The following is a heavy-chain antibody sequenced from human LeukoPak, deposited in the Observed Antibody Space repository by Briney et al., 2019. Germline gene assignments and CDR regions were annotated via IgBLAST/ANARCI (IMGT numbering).Heavy chain of an antibody. CDR2: IYYSGST. Sequence: PSEILSLTCTVSGGSISSSSYYWGWIRQPPGKGLEWIGSIYYSGSTYYNPSLKSRVTISVDTSKNQFSLKLSSVTAADTAVYYCARQQSSGYYRDYWGQGTLVTVSS. CDR3: ARQQSSGYYRDY. D-gene: IGHD3-22*01. J-gene: IGHJ4*02. V-gene: IGHV4-39*01. CDR1: GGSISSSSYY.